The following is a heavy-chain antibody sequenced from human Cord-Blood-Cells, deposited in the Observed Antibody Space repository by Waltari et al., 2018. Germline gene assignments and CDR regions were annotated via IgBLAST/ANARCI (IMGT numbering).Heavy chain of an antibody. D-gene: IGHD3-10*01. Sequence: EVQLVESGGGLVQPGGSLRLPCVASGFTFSSYWMSWVRQAPGEGLEGVANIKQDGSEKYSVDSVKGRITISRDNAKNSLYLEMNGLRAEATAVYYCARDTWFGELSDYWGQGTLVTVSS. CDR1: GFTFSSYW. CDR2: IKQDGSEK. CDR3: ARDTWFGELSDY. J-gene: IGHJ4*02. V-gene: IGHV3-7*01.